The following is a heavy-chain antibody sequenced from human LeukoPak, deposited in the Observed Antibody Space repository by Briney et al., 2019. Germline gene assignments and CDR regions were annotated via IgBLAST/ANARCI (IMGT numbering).Heavy chain of an antibody. CDR2: INTNTGNP. V-gene: IGHV7-4-1*02. CDR3: ARDPILGYCSGGSCYSSDY. CDR1: GYTFTSYA. Sequence: GASVKVSCKASGYTFTSYAMNWVRQAPGQGLEWMGWINTNTGNPTYAQGFTGRFVFSLDTSVSTAYLQISSLKAEDTAVYYCARDPILGYCSGGSCYSSDYWGQGTLVTVSS. D-gene: IGHD2-15*01. J-gene: IGHJ4*02.